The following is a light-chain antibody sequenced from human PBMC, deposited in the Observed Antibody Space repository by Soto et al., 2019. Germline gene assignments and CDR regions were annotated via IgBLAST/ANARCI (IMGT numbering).Light chain of an antibody. J-gene: IGKJ5*01. V-gene: IGKV1-39*01. CDR3: QQSYTTPIT. CDR1: QSIASY. Sequence: DIQMTQSPSSLSASVGDRVTITCRASQSIASYLNWYQQKPGKAPKLLIYDASSLQSGVPSRFSGSGSGTDFALTISRLQPEDFATYYCQQSYTTPITFGQGTRLEIK. CDR2: DAS.